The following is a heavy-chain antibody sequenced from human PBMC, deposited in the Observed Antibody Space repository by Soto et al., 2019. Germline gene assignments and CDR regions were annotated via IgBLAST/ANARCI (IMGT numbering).Heavy chain of an antibody. J-gene: IGHJ5*02. D-gene: IGHD5-12*01. Sequence: QLQLQESGPGLVKPSETLSLTCTVSGGSISSSSYYWGWIRQPPGKGLEWIGSIYYSGSTYYNPSLKSRVTISVDTSKNQFSLKLSSVTAADTAVYYCARRADIVATINWFDPWGQGTLVTVSS. CDR1: GGSISSSSYY. CDR2: IYYSGST. CDR3: ARRADIVATINWFDP. V-gene: IGHV4-39*01.